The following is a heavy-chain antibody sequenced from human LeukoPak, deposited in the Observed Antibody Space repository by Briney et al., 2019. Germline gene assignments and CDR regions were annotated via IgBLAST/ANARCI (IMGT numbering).Heavy chain of an antibody. Sequence: SETLSLTCAVYGGSFSGYCWSWIRQPPGKGLEWIGEINHSGSTNYNPSLKSRVTISVDTSKNQFSLKLSSVTAADTAVYYCARGRRGIVGATTLHYWGQGTLVTVSS. J-gene: IGHJ4*02. CDR2: INHSGST. CDR3: ARGRRGIVGATTLHY. CDR1: GGSFSGYC. V-gene: IGHV4-34*01. D-gene: IGHD1-26*01.